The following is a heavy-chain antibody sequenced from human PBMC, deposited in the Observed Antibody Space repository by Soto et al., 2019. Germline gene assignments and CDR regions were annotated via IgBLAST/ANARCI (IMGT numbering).Heavy chain of an antibody. D-gene: IGHD6-13*01. CDR3: ARVQLVRYRDY. Sequence: QVQLVQSGAEVKKPGASVKVSCKASGYTFTSYGISWVRQAPGQGLEWMGWISAYNGNTNYAQKLQGRVTMTTDTATSTGYMGLRSLRSDDTAVYYCARVQLVRYRDYWGQGTLVTVSS. V-gene: IGHV1-18*01. CDR2: ISAYNGNT. J-gene: IGHJ4*02. CDR1: GYTFTSYG.